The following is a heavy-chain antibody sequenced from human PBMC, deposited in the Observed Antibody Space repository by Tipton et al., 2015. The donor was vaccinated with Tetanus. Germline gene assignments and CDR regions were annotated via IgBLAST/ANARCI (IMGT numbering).Heavy chain of an antibody. CDR2: IRQDGNIQ. V-gene: IGHV3-7*01. D-gene: IGHD3-10*01. CDR3: ARDYYGSGSYYFMDH. CDR1: GGSLSGYY. J-gene: IGHJ4*02. Sequence: LSLTCTVSGGSLSGYYWNWIRQSPGKGLEWVANIRQDGNIQYYVDSVKGRFTISRDNAKNSLYLQMNSLRAEDTAVFYCARDYYGSGSYYFMDHWGQGTLVTVSS.